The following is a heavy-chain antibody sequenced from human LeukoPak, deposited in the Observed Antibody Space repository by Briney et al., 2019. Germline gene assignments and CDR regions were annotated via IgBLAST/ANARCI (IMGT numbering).Heavy chain of an antibody. CDR2: IYYSGST. J-gene: IGHJ4*02. CDR1: GGSISSSSYY. Sequence: SETLSLTCTVSGGSISSSSYYWGWIRQPPEKGLEWIGSIYYSGSTYYNPSLESRVTISVDTSKNQFSLKLSSVTAADTAVYYCARRSIVGAAPFDYWGQGTLVTVSS. V-gene: IGHV4-39*01. D-gene: IGHD1-26*01. CDR3: ARRSIVGAAPFDY.